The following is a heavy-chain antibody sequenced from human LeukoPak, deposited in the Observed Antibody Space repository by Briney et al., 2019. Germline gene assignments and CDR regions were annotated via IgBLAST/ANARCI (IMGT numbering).Heavy chain of an antibody. CDR1: GGSIGSGGYY. J-gene: IGHJ5*02. Sequence: SQTLSLTCTVSGGSIGSGGYYWSWIRQFPGKGLEWIGYIYYEASTYYNPSLKSRVTISRDTSKNQFSLNMTSVTAADTAVYYCARVGRQNWFDPWGQGTLVTVSS. V-gene: IGHV4-31*03. CDR3: ARVGRQNWFDP. CDR2: IYYEAST.